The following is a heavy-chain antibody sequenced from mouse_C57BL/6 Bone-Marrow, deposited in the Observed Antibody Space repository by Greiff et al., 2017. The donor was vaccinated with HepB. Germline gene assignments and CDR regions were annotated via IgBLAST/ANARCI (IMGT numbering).Heavy chain of an antibody. Sequence: VHVKQSGAELVRPGASVKLSCTASGFNIKDDYMHWVKQRPEQGLEWIGWIDPENGDTEYASKFQGKATITADTSSNTAYLQLSSLTSEDTAVYYCTASRAWFAYWGQGTLVTVSA. CDR1: GFNIKDDY. CDR2: IDPENGDT. V-gene: IGHV14-4*01. CDR3: TASRAWFAY. J-gene: IGHJ3*01.